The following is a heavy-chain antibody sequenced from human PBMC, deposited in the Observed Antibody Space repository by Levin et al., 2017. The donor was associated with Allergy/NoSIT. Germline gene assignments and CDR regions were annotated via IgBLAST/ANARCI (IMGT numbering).Heavy chain of an antibody. D-gene: IGHD3-10*01. CDR3: ARDWGGSVIDY. V-gene: IGHV3-48*03. J-gene: IGHJ4*02. CDR2: ISSSGSTI. CDR1: GFTFSSYE. Sequence: PGGSLRLSCAASGFTFSSYEMNWVRQAPGKGLEWVSYISSSGSTIYYADSVKGRFTISRDNAKNSLYLQMNSLRAEDTAVYYCARDWGGSVIDYWGQGTLVTVSS.